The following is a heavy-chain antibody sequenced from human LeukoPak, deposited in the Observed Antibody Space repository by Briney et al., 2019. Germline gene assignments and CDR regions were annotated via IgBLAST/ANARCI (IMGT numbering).Heavy chain of an antibody. D-gene: IGHD6-19*01. J-gene: IGHJ4*02. CDR2: INPSGGST. Sequence: ASVKVSCKASGYTFTSYYMHWVRQAPGQGLEWMGIINPSGGSTSYAQKFQGRVTMTRDTSISTAYMELSRLRSDDTAVYYCATEGIAVIWGQGTLVTVSS. V-gene: IGHV1-46*01. CDR3: ATEGIAVI. CDR1: GYTFTSYY.